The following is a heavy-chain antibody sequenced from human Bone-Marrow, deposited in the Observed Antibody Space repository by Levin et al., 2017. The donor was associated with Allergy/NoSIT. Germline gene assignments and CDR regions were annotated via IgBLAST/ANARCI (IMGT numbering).Heavy chain of an antibody. V-gene: IGHV3-23*01. D-gene: IGHD2-2*01. CDR3: AKDRDEVVPAASGYVVWVYYFDY. CDR1: GFTFSSYA. J-gene: IGHJ4*02. CDR2: ISGSGGST. Sequence: QTGGSLRLSCAASGFTFSSYAMSWVRQAPGKGLEWVSAISGSGGSTYYADSVKGRFTISRDNSKNTLYLQMNSLRAEDTAVYYCAKDRDEVVPAASGYVVWVYYFDYWGQGTLVTVSS.